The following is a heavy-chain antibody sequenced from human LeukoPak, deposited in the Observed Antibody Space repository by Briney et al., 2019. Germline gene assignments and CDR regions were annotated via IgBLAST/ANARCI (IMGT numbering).Heavy chain of an antibody. J-gene: IGHJ6*02. CDR2: TSNDGSST. CDR3: ARGVWRSYGLDV. V-gene: IGHV3-74*01. CDR1: GFTFSTYW. Sequence: GGSLRLSCAASGFTFSTYWMHWVRQAPGKGLVWLSRTSNDGSSTTYADSVKGRFTISRDNAKNTLYVQMDSLRAEDTAVYYCARGVWRSYGLDVWGQGTTVTVSS.